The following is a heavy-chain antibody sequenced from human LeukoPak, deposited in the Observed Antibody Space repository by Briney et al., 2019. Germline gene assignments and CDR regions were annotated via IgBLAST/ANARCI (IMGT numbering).Heavy chain of an antibody. D-gene: IGHD2-2*02. J-gene: IGHJ4*02. CDR2: IYHSGST. CDR3: ARGIPFFDY. V-gene: IGHV4-38-2*02. CDR1: GYSISSGYY. Sequence: SETLSLTCTVSGYSISSGYYWGWIRQPPGKGLEWIGSIYHSGSTYYNPSLKSRVTISVDTSKNQFSLKLSSVTAADTAVYYCARGIPFFDYWGQGTLVTVSS.